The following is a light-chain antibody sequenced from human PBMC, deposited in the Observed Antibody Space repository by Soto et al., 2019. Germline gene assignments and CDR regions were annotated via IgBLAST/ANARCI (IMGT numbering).Light chain of an antibody. Sequence: DLQMTQSPSCLAASVGDRFTSTCRASQSISSYLAWYQQKTGKAPKXXIYAASTLQSGVPSRFSGSGYGTDFNLTISSLQPEDFATYYCQQSYRAPLTFGPGTKVDIK. CDR3: QQSYRAPLT. J-gene: IGKJ3*01. CDR1: QSISSY. CDR2: AAS. V-gene: IGKV1-39*01.